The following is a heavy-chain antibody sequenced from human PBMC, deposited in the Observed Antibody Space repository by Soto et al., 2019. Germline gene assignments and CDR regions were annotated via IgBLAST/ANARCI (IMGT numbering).Heavy chain of an antibody. V-gene: IGHV4-31*03. D-gene: IGHD5-12*01. CDR1: GGSISSGGYY. J-gene: IGHJ6*03. Sequence: QVQLQESGPGLVKPSQTLSLTCTVSGGSISSGGYYWSWIRQHPGKGLEWIGYIYYNGSTYYNPSLKSRVTISVDTSKNQFSLKLSSVTAADTAVYYCARGAQIVATLDYYYYYYMDVWGKGTTVTVSS. CDR2: IYYNGST. CDR3: ARGAQIVATLDYYYYYYMDV.